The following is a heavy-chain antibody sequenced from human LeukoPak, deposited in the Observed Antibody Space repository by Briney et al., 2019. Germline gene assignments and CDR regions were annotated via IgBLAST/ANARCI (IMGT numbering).Heavy chain of an antibody. CDR2: INHSGST. D-gene: IGHD2-2*01. CDR1: GGAFRGYY. J-gene: IGHJ4*02. V-gene: IGHV4-34*01. CDR3: ARAGIVVVPAALDY. Sequence: LGTPFLPRAVFGGAFRGYYWSLIPQPPGKGLEGIGEINHSGSTNYNPSLKSRVTISVDTSKNQFSLKLSSVTAADTAVYYCARAGIVVVPAALDYWGQGTLVTVSS.